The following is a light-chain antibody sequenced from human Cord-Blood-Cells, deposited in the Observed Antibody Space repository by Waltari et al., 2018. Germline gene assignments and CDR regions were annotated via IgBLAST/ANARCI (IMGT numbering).Light chain of an antibody. V-gene: IGLV2-11*01. J-gene: IGLJ2*01. Sequence: QSALTQPRSVSGSPGQSVTISCTGTSSDVGGYNYVSWYQQHPGQAPKLMIYDVSKRPTGVPDRFTGSKSGKAASLTISGLQAEDEANYYCCSYAGSYTLVFGGGTKLTVL. CDR1: SSDVGGYNY. CDR3: CSYAGSYTLV. CDR2: DVS.